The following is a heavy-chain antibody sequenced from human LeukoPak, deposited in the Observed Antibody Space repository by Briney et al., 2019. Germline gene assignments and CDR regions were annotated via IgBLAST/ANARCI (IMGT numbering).Heavy chain of an antibody. CDR3: AGTSVAGGGDDY. V-gene: IGHV3-21*01. Sequence: GSLRLSCAASGFTFSSYSMNWVRQAPGKGLEWVSSISSSSSYIYYADSVKGRFTISRDNAKNSLYLQMNSLRAEDTAVHYCAGTSVAGGGDDYWGQGTLVTVSS. CDR1: GFTFSSYS. CDR2: ISSSSSYI. D-gene: IGHD6-19*01. J-gene: IGHJ4*02.